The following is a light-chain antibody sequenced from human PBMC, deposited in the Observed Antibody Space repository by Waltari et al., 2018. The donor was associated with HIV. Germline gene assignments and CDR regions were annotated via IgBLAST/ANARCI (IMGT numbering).Light chain of an antibody. CDR3: QTWDTGPWV. V-gene: IGLV4-69*02. CDR2: LNSDGSH. J-gene: IGLJ3*02. Sequence: QLILTQSPSASASLGASVRLTCTLSGGHSSYAIAWHQRQPGKGPRYLMKLNSDGSHTKGDGLPDRFSGSSSGTERFLTISSLQSDDEADYYCQTWDTGPWVFGGGTKLTVL. CDR1: GGHSSYA.